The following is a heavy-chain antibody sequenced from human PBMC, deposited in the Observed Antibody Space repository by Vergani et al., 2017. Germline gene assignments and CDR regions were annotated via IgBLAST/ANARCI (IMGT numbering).Heavy chain of an antibody. CDR1: GFTFSSYW. CDR3: AREMEEDIVVVVAALDY. D-gene: IGHD2-15*01. J-gene: IGHJ4*02. Sequence: EVQLVESGGGLVQPGGSLRLSCAASGFTFSSYWMSWVRQAPGKGLEWVANIKQDGSEKYYVDSVKGRFTISRDNAKNSLYLQMNSLRAEDTAVYYCAREMEEDIVVVVAALDYWGQGTLVTVSS. CDR2: IKQDGSEK. V-gene: IGHV3-7*01.